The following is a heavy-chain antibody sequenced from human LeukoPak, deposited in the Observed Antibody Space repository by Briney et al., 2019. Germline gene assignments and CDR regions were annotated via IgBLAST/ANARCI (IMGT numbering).Heavy chain of an antibody. D-gene: IGHD4-23*01. J-gene: IGHJ4*02. Sequence: GRSLRLSCAVSGFTFSSYGMHWVRQAPGKGLEWMAVISYDGTNKYYADSVKGRFTISRDNSRNTLYLQMNSLRAEDTAVYYCARAMDDIYGNTFDYWGQGTLVTVSS. CDR3: ARAMDDIYGNTFDY. CDR2: ISYDGTNK. V-gene: IGHV3-30*03. CDR1: GFTFSSYG.